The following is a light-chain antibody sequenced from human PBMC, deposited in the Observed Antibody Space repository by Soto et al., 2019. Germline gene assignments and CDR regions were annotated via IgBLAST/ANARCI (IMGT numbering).Light chain of an antibody. J-gene: IGKJ1*01. V-gene: IGKV3-20*01. Sequence: EIVLTQSPGTLSLSPGERATLSCRASQSVSSNYLAWYQQKPGQAPRLLIYVASSRATGIPDRFSGSGSGTVFTLTISRLEPEDFAVYYCQQYGSSPQTFGQGTKVEIK. CDR1: QSVSSNY. CDR3: QQYGSSPQT. CDR2: VAS.